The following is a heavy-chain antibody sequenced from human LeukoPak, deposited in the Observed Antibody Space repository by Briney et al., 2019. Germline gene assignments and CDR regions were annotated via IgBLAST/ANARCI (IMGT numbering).Heavy chain of an antibody. CDR1: GGSFSGYY. Sequence: SETLSLTCAVYGGSFSGYYWSWIRQPPGKGLEWIGEINHSGSTNYNPSLKSRVTISVDTSKNQFSLKLSSVTAADTAVCYCARAPLGYGERHFDYWGQGTLVTVSS. D-gene: IGHD4-17*01. J-gene: IGHJ4*02. V-gene: IGHV4-34*01. CDR2: INHSGST. CDR3: ARAPLGYGERHFDY.